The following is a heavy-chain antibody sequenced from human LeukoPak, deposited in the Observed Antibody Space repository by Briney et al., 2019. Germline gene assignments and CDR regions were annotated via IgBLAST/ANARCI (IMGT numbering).Heavy chain of an antibody. J-gene: IGHJ4*02. D-gene: IGHD3-16*01. CDR3: AKDQGSGLGSYSWGYFDY. CDR1: GFIFSKYA. Sequence: GGSLTLSCAASGFIFSKYAMSWVRQAPGKGLEWVSGISASGGSTVYADSMKGRFTISRDNSNNIMYLQMNSLRAEDTAVYYCAKDQGSGLGSYSWGYFDYWGQGTLVTVSS. CDR2: ISASGGST. V-gene: IGHV3-23*01.